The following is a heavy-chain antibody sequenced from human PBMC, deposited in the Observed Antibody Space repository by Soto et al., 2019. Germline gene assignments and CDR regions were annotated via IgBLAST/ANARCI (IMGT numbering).Heavy chain of an antibody. CDR2: INSDGSST. Sequence: GGSLRLSCAASGFTFSSYWMHWVRQAPGKGLVWVSRINSDGSSTSYADSVKGRFTISRDNAKNTLYLQMNSLRAEDTAVYYCARFGYSYGTQGDYWGQGTLVTVSS. CDR1: GFTFSSYW. D-gene: IGHD5-18*01. V-gene: IGHV3-74*01. J-gene: IGHJ4*02. CDR3: ARFGYSYGTQGDY.